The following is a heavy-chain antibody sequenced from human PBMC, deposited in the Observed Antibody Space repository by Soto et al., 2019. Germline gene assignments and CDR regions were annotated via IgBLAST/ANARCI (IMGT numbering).Heavy chain of an antibody. CDR2: IYYSGST. CDR3: ASSSGYYGQFDY. V-gene: IGHV4-31*03. CDR1: GGSISSGGYY. J-gene: IGHJ4*02. Sequence: QVQLQESGPGLVKPSKTLSLTCTVSGGSISSGGYYWSWIRQHPGKGLEWIGYIYYSGSTYYNPSLKSRVTISVDTSKNQFSLKLSSVTAADTAVYYCASSSGYYGQFDYWGQGTLVTVSS. D-gene: IGHD3-22*01.